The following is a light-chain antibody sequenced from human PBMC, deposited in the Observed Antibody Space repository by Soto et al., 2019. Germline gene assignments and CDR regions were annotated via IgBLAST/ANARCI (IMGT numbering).Light chain of an antibody. V-gene: IGKV3-15*01. CDR1: QTVISN. J-gene: IGKJ1*01. CDR3: QQYNIWPQT. CDR2: GAS. Sequence: IWVQQSPATLSLPPRVRAALSRRASQTVISNLAWYQQKPGQAPRLLIYGASARATGIPARYSGSGSGTEFTLTITSLQSEDFAAYYCQQYNIWPQTFGQGTKVDIK.